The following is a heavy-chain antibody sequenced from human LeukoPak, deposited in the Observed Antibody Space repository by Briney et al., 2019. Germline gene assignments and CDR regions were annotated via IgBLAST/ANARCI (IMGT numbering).Heavy chain of an antibody. Sequence: ASVKVSCKASGYTFTSYGISWVRQAPGQGLEWMGWISAYSGDTNYAQKFQGRATMTTDTSTSTAYMELRSLSSDDTAVYYCARVLTIDYGDYVGPSGWFDPWGQGTLVTVSS. J-gene: IGHJ5*02. CDR2: ISAYSGDT. CDR1: GYTFTSYG. D-gene: IGHD4-17*01. V-gene: IGHV1-18*01. CDR3: ARVLTIDYGDYVGPSGWFDP.